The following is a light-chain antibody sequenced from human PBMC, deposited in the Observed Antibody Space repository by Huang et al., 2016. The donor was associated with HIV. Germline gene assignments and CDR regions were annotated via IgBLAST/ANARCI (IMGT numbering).Light chain of an antibody. CDR3: LQYNKWPRT. J-gene: IGKJ2*01. CDR1: QGISSN. Sequence: EMVMTQSPDTLSVSPGESVTLSCRASQGISSNLAWYQQKPGQAPGLLIHGAYTRAAGIPARFSGSGSEIAFTLTINSLQSEDSALYYCLQYNKWPRTFGQGTKLEIK. CDR2: GAY. V-gene: IGKV3-15*01.